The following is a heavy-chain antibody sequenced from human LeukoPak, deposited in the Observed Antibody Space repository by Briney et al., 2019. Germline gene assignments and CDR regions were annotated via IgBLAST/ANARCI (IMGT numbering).Heavy chain of an antibody. CDR2: IYTSGST. V-gene: IGHV4-4*07. Sequence: SETLSLTCTVSGGSISSYYWSWIRQPAGKGLEWIERIYTSGSTNYNPSLKSRVTMSVDTSKNQFSLKLSSVTAADTAVYYCARDVGDFWSGYYTDYYYYMDVWGNGTTVTVSS. CDR3: ARDVGDFWSGYYTDYYYYMDV. CDR1: GGSISSYY. J-gene: IGHJ6*03. D-gene: IGHD3-3*01.